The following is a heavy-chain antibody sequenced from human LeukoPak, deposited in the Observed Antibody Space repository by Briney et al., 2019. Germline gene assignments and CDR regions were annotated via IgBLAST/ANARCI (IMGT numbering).Heavy chain of an antibody. CDR1: GGSISNYY. CDR3: GGGGSYHFDY. CDR2: IYYIGST. J-gene: IGHJ4*02. Sequence: PSETLCLTCTVSGGSISNYYWSWVRQPPGKGLEWIGYIYYIGSTSYCPPLKSRVTISVDTSTNQFSLKLSSVTAAATAVYYCGGGGSYHFDYWGQGTLVTVSS. V-gene: IGHV4-59*01. D-gene: IGHD1-26*01.